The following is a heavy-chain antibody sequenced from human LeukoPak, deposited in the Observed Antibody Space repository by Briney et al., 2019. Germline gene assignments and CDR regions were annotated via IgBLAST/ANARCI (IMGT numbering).Heavy chain of an antibody. J-gene: IGHJ4*02. CDR1: GGSISSYY. Sequence: SETLSLTCTVSGGSISSYYWSWIRQPPGKGLEWIGYIYYSGSTNYNPSLKSRVTISVDTSKNQFSLKLSSVTAADTAVYYCARVSLATLVDYWGQGTLVTVSS. V-gene: IGHV4-59*01. D-gene: IGHD1-26*01. CDR2: IYYSGST. CDR3: ARVSLATLVDY.